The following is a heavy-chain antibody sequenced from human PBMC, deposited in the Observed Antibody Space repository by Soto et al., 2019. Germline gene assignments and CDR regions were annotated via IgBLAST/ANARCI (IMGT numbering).Heavy chain of an antibody. V-gene: IGHV1-69*13. J-gene: IGHJ6*02. Sequence: PSVKVSCKASGGTFSSYAISWVRQAPGQGLEWMGVIIPIFGTANYAQKFQGRVTITADESTSTAYMELSSLRSEDTAVYYCASVLMVYATRYGDYYYYGMDVWGQGTTVTVSS. CDR2: IIPIFGTA. CDR3: ASVLMVYATRYGDYYYYGMDV. CDR1: GGTFSSYA. D-gene: IGHD2-8*01.